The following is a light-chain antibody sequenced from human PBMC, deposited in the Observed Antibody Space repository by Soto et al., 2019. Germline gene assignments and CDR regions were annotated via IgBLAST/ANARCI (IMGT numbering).Light chain of an antibody. J-gene: IGKJ3*01. CDR2: DAS. CDR1: QSVSNN. Sequence: EIVMTQSPGTLSVSPGERATLLCRASQSVSNNLAWYQQKPGQAPRLLIYDASTRATGIPARFSGRGSGTEFTLTFISLQSEAYAVYYCRQYNKWPSFTFGPGTQVDIK. CDR3: RQYNKWPSFT. V-gene: IGKV3-15*01.